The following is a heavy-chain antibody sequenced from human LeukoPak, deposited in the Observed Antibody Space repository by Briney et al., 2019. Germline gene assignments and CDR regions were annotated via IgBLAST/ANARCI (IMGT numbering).Heavy chain of an antibody. CDR1: DDSISTYY. J-gene: IGHJ6*02. D-gene: IGHD3-10*01. CDR2: VYSTGHT. CDR3: AREVLPYGMDV. V-gene: IGHV4-4*08. Sequence: SETLSLTCSVSDDSISTYYWSWLRQPQGKGPEWMGFVYSTGHTNYNPSLKSRVTMSLDTSKKQVSLELNSVTAADTAVYYCAREVLPYGMDVWGQGTTVTVSS.